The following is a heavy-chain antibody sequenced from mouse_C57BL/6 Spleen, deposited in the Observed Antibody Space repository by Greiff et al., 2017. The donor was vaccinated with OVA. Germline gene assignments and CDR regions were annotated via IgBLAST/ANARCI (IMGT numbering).Heavy chain of an antibody. CDR2: IYPSDSET. CDR3: ARRRLWLRGAMDY. CDR1: GYTFTSYW. V-gene: IGHV1-61*01. J-gene: IGHJ4*01. D-gene: IGHD2-2*01. Sequence: VQLQQPGAELVRPGSSVKLSCKASGYTFTSYWMDWVKQRPGQGLEWIGNIYPSDSETHYNQKFKDKATLTVDKSSSTAYMQLSSLTSEDSAVYYCARRRLWLRGAMDYWGQGTSVTVSS.